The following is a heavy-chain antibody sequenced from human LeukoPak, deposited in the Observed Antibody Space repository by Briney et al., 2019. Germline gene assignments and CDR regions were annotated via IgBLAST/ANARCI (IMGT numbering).Heavy chain of an antibody. CDR2: ISGSGGST. CDR1: GFTFSSYA. V-gene: IGHV3-23*01. J-gene: IGHJ4*02. Sequence: GGSLRLSCAASGFTFSSYAMSWVRQAPGKGLEWVSAISGSGGSTYYADSVKGRFTISRDNSKNTLYLQMNSLRAEDTAVYYCVKGYFQGRGFDYWGQGTLVTVSS. D-gene: IGHD2/OR15-2a*01. CDR3: VKGYFQGRGFDY.